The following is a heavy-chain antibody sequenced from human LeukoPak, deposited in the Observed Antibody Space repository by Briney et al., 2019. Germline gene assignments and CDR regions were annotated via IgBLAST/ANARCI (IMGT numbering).Heavy chain of an antibody. CDR2: ISGTSSDT. D-gene: IGHD2-2*01. Sequence: GGSLTLSCKASGFTFSEYYMIWMRQAPGKGPESLSYISGTSSDTNYADSVRGRFTISRNNAKNSLFLQMDSLRAEDTDIYYCARMPRLLDPWGQGTLVTVSS. CDR3: ARMPRLLDP. CDR1: GFTFSEYY. J-gene: IGHJ5*02. V-gene: IGHV3-11*03.